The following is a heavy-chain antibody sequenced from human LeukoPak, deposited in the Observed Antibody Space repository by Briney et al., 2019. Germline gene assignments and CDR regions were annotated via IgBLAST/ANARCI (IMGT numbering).Heavy chain of an antibody. CDR3: ATSLVPAANDAFDI. D-gene: IGHD2-2*01. CDR1: GFTFSSYW. Sequence: PGGSLRLSCAASGFTFSSYWMTWVRQAPGKGLEWVANIKQDGSEKYYVDSMKGRFTISRDNAKNSLYLQMNSLRAEDTAVYYCATSLVPAANDAFDIWGQGTMVTVSS. J-gene: IGHJ3*02. V-gene: IGHV3-7*01. CDR2: IKQDGSEK.